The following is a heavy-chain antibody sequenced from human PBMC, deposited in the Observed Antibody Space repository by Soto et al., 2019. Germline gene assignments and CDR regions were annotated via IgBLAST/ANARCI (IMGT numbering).Heavy chain of an antibody. V-gene: IGHV3-23*01. J-gene: IGHJ4*02. CDR3: AKTRQAPVGNHFFEL. CDR1: GFTFSSFA. Sequence: PGWSLRLSCEGSGFTFSSFAMGLVRQAPGKGLEWLSSVSADGVSSFSADSVRGRFRVSRDNSKNTLFLQMRFLRVEDTAVYYCAKTRQAPVGNHFFELWGKGTQVTVSS. CDR2: VSADGVSS.